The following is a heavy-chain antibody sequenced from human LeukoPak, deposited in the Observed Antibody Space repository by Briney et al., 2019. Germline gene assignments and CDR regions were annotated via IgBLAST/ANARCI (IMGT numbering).Heavy chain of an antibody. D-gene: IGHD6-13*01. V-gene: IGHV3-48*03. J-gene: IGHJ4*02. CDR1: GFTFSSYE. CDR2: MSSSGSSI. CDR3: GRCYYSSSSIDY. Sequence: PGGSLRLSCAASGFTFSSYEMNWVRQAPGKGLEGVSYMSSSGSSIYYADSVKGRFTISRDNAKNSLYLQMNSLRADDTAVYYCGRCYYSSSSIDYWGQGTLVTVPS.